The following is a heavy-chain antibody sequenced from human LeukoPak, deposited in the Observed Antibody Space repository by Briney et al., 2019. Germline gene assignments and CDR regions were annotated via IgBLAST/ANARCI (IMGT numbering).Heavy chain of an antibody. D-gene: IGHD1-26*01. CDR3: ASRGDWFDP. J-gene: IGHJ5*02. CDR2: IIHSGST. CDR1: GGSFSDYY. Sequence: RPSETLSLTCAVYGGSFSDYYWNWIRQPPGKGLEWIGEIIHSGSTNYNPSLKSRVTISVHTSKNQFSLKLSSVTAADTAVYYCASRGDWFDPWGQGTLVTVSS. V-gene: IGHV4-34*12.